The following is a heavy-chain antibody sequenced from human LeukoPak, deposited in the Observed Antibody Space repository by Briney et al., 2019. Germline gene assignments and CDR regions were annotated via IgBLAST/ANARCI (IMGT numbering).Heavy chain of an antibody. D-gene: IGHD3-22*01. Sequence: SVKVSCKASGGTYSSYAISWVRQAPGQGLEWMGGIIPIFGTANYAQKFQGRVTITADESTSTAYMELSSLRSEDTAVYYCARAARGYYDSSGYTPFDYWGQGTLVTVSS. V-gene: IGHV1-69*13. CDR2: IIPIFGTA. CDR1: GGTYSSYA. J-gene: IGHJ4*02. CDR3: ARAARGYYDSSGYTPFDY.